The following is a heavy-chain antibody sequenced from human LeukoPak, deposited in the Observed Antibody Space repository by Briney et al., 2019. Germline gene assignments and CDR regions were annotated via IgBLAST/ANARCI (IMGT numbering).Heavy chain of an antibody. CDR1: GYTFTGYY. D-gene: IGHD6-13*01. CDR2: INPNSGGT. CDR3: ARARYSSSRIYYYYYMDV. J-gene: IGHJ6*03. V-gene: IGHV1-2*02. Sequence: ASVKVSCKASGYTFTGYYMHWVRQAPGQGLEWMGWINPNSGGTDYAQKFQGRVTMTRDTSISTAYMELSRLRSDDTAVYYCARARYSSSRIYYYYYMDVWGKGTTVTVSS.